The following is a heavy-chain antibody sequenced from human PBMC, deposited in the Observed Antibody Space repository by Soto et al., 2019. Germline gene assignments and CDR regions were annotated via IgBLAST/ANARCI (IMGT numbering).Heavy chain of an antibody. CDR2: IKGDGSGI. J-gene: IGHJ6*02. CDR3: ARGHYGLDV. Sequence: EVQLVESGGCLVQPGGSLRLSCAASGFTFSSYWMSWVRQAPGKGLEWVAHIKGDGSGIDFVDSVKGRFTISRDNAKNSLFMQMTSLRADDTGVYYCARGHYGLDVWGQGTTVIVSS. CDR1: GFTFSSYW. V-gene: IGHV3-7*05.